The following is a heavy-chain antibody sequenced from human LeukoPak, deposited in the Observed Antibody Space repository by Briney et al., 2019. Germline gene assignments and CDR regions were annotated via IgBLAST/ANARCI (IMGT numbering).Heavy chain of an antibody. CDR1: GFTFSSYA. D-gene: IGHD2-2*01. CDR2: ISYDGSNK. V-gene: IGHV3-30*04. J-gene: IGHJ4*02. Sequence: GGSLRLSCAASGFTFSSYAMHWVRQAPGKGLEWVAVISYDGSNKYYADSVKGRFTISRDNSKNTLYLQMNSLRAEDTAVYYCARHIDPTGLVPAAMPGYWGQGTLVTVSS. CDR3: ARHIDPTGLVPAAMPGY.